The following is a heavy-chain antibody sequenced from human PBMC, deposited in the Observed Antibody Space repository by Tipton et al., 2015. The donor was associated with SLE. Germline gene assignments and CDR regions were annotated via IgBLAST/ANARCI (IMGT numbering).Heavy chain of an antibody. J-gene: IGHJ4*02. CDR3: AKGYGGSGWGTDY. V-gene: IGHV3-30*02. Sequence: SLRLSCAASGFDFSGYGMHWVRQTPDKGLEWVAFIRYDGSKTFLADSVKGRFTISRDNSRNTLYLQMNSRRPEDTDMYYCAKGYGGSGWGTDYWGQGTLATVSS. CDR1: GFDFSGYG. CDR2: IRYDGSKT. D-gene: IGHD6-19*01.